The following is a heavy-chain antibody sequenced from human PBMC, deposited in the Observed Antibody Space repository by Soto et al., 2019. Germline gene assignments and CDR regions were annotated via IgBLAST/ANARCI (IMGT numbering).Heavy chain of an antibody. V-gene: IGHV4-28*01. D-gene: IGHD1-26*01. CDR2: IDYSGTT. J-gene: IGHJ4*02. CDR3: ARREIQGPIDY. CDR1: GYSISSSNW. Sequence: QVQLQESGPGLVKPSDTLSLTCAVSGYSISSSNWWGWIRLPPGKGREWIGYIDYSGTTYYNPSLKCRVTMSVDTSKHQFSLKLPSVTAVDTAVYYCARREIQGPIDYWGQGTLVTVSS.